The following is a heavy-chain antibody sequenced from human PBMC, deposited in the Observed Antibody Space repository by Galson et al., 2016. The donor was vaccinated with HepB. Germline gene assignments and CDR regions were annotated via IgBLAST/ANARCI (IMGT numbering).Heavy chain of an antibody. CDR1: GFTFNKSG. D-gene: IGHD6-19*01. CDR3: AKGWVEWLVQDHFDH. J-gene: IGHJ4*02. Sequence: SLRLSCAASGFTFNKSGMHWVRQAPDKGLEWVAVISYDGRNEYYGDSVKGRFTISRDNSKNSVYLQINSLRAEDTAVYYCAKGWVEWLVQDHFDHWGQGTLVTVSP. CDR2: ISYDGRNE. V-gene: IGHV3-30*18.